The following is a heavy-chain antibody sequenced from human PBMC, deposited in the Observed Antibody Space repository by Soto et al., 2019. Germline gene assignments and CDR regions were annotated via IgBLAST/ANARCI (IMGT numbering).Heavy chain of an antibody. D-gene: IGHD6-19*01. J-gene: IGHJ4*02. CDR2: IYSGGNT. CDR1: GVTVSSNY. Sequence: EVRLVASGGGLVQPGGSLRLSCIASGVTVSSNYMTWVRLAPGKGLEWVSVIYSGGNTYYADSVKGRFTICRDSSKNSLYLQMNSLRAEDTAVYYCARDDVAVTGRGYWGQGTLLAVSA. V-gene: IGHV3-66*01. CDR3: ARDDVAVTGRGY.